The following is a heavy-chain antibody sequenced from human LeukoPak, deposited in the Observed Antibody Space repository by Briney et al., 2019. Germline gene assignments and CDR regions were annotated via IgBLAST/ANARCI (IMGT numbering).Heavy chain of an antibody. Sequence: GGSLSLSCAASGFTFSSYSMNWVRQAAGKGLEGVSSISSSSSYIYYTDSVKGRFTISSDNAKNSLYLQMNSLRAEDTAVYYCARDLRQQLLTGYFQHWGQGTLVTVSS. D-gene: IGHD6-13*01. J-gene: IGHJ1*01. CDR2: ISSSSSYI. CDR3: ARDLRQQLLTGYFQH. V-gene: IGHV3-21*01. CDR1: GFTFSSYS.